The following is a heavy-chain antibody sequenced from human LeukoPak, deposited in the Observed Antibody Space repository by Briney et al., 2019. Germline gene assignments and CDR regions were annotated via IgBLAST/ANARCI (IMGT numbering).Heavy chain of an antibody. Sequence: PGGSLRLSCAASGFTFSTSWMTWVRQAPGKGLEWVASINQDGGEIHYVDSVKGRFTISRDNSKNTLYLQMNSLRPEDTAVYYCAKNEGSTWPNYFDSWGQGTLVTVSS. V-gene: IGHV3-7*01. CDR3: AKNEGSTWPNYFDS. D-gene: IGHD6-13*01. CDR2: INQDGGEI. J-gene: IGHJ4*02. CDR1: GFTFSTSW.